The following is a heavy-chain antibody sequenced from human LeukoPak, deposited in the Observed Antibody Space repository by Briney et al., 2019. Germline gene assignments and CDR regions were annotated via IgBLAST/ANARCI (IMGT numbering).Heavy chain of an antibody. D-gene: IGHD3-3*02. CDR2: INHSGST. J-gene: IGHJ4*02. Sequence: SETLSLTCSVSTDSINSHYWSWIRQPPGKGLEWIGEINHSGSTNYNPSLKSRVTISRDTSKNQFSLKLSSVTAADTAVYYCARGRAFFDWGQGTLVTVSS. CDR3: ARGRAFFD. CDR1: TDSINSHY. V-gene: IGHV4-34*01.